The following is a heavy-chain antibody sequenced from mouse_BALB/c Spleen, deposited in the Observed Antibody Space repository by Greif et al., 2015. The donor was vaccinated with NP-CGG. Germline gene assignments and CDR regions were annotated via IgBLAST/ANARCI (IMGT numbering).Heavy chain of an antibody. CDR2: IDPSDSET. CDR1: GYTFTSYW. D-gene: IGHD2-1*01. Sequence: QVQLKESGAELVKPGAPVKLSCKASGYTFTSYWMNWVKQRPGRGLEWIGRIDPSDSETHYNQKFKDKATLTVDKSSSTAYIQLSSLTSEDSAVYYCARYGNYLDYWGQGTTLTVSS. J-gene: IGHJ2*01. V-gene: IGHV1-69*02. CDR3: ARYGNYLDY.